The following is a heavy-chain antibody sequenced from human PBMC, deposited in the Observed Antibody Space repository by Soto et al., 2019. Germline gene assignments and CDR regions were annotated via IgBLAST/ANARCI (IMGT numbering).Heavy chain of an antibody. CDR1: GGSFSGYY. V-gene: IGHV4-34*01. J-gene: IGHJ4*02. CDR2: INHSGST. CDR3: ARDKITGLFDY. D-gene: IGHD2-8*02. Sequence: SETLALTCAVYGGSFSGYYWTWIRQPPGTGLEWIGEINHSGSTNYNPSLKSRVTISVDTSKNQFSPKLTSVTAADTAVYYCARDKITGLFDYWGQGTLVTVSS.